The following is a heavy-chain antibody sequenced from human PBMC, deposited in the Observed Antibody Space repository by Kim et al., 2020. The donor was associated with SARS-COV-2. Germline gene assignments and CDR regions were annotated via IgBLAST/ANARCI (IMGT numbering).Heavy chain of an antibody. CDR2: T. CDR3: ARGSVGRDFDY. V-gene: IGHV4-34*01. J-gene: IGHJ4*02. Sequence: THYNPSRKSRVTISVDTSKDQFSLKLSSVTAADTAVYYCARGSVGRDFDYWGQGTLVTVSS.